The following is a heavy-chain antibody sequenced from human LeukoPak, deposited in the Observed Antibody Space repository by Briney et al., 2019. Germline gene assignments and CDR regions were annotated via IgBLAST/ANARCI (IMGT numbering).Heavy chain of an antibody. J-gene: IGHJ6*03. Sequence: GGSLRLSCAASGFTFSSYWMHWVRQAPGKGLVWVSRIHSDGSITRYADSVKGRFTVSRDNAKNTLYLQMNSLRADDTAVYYCARMAMGTAQETYYYYMDVWGKGTTVTVSS. CDR2: IHSDGSIT. CDR1: GFTFSSYW. D-gene: IGHD5-24*01. CDR3: ARMAMGTAQETYYYYMDV. V-gene: IGHV3-74*01.